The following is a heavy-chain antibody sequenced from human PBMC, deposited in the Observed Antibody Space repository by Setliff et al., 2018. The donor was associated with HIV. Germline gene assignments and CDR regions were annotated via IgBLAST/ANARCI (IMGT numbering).Heavy chain of an antibody. J-gene: IGHJ2*01. D-gene: IGHD3-10*01. CDR3: AREFTTVRGVTITKYFDL. Sequence: ASVKVSCKASGYTFTSQYLHWVRQAPGQGLEWMGVINPTGGSTTYAQNFQGRVTMTRDTSTSTVYMEVSSLRSEDTAVYYCAREFTTVRGVTITKYFDLWGRGTLVTV. CDR1: GYTFTSQY. CDR2: INPTGGST. V-gene: IGHV1-46*01.